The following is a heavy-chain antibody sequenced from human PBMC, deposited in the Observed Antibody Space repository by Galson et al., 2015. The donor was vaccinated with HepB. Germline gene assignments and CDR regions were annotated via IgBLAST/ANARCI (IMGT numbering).Heavy chain of an antibody. V-gene: IGHV3-66*01. J-gene: IGHJ4*02. CDR3: ARDRDSSGSGSPDY. CDR1: GFTVSRNY. Sequence: SLRLSCAASGFTVSRNYMTWVRQAPGKGLECVSCMSGGGYINYADSVKGRFTISRDISKNTLYLQMNNLRAEDTAVYFCARDRDSSGSGSPDYWGQGTLVTVSS. D-gene: IGHD3-10*01. CDR2: MSGGGYI.